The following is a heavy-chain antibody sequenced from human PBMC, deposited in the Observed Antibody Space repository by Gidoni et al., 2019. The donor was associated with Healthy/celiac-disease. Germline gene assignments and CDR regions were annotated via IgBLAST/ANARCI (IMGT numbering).Heavy chain of an antibody. CDR2: ISGSGDST. J-gene: IGHJ4*02. CDR1: GFPFSSYA. V-gene: IGHV3-23*01. CDR3: AKEGRITMVRGVDFDY. D-gene: IGHD3-10*01. Sequence: EVQLLESGGGLVQPGGSLRLSCAASGFPFSSYAMSWVRQAPGKGLEWVSAISGSGDSTYYADSVKGRFTISRDNSKNTLYLQMNSLRAEDTAVYYCAKEGRITMVRGVDFDYWGQGTLVTVSS.